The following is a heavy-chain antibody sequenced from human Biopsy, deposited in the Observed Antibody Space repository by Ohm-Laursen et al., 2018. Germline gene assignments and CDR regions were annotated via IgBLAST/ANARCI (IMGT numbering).Heavy chain of an antibody. CDR3: ARGSFAPDF. J-gene: IGHJ4*02. CDR2: ISSRTNTI. D-gene: IGHD2/OR15-2a*01. V-gene: IGHV3-11*01. CDR1: GFTFSDYY. Sequence: GSLRLSCSASGFTFSDYYMSWIRQAPGKGLKWVSYISSRTNTIYYADSVKGRFTISRDNAKNSLYLQMNRLTAEDTAVYYCARGSFAPDFWGQGTLVTVSS.